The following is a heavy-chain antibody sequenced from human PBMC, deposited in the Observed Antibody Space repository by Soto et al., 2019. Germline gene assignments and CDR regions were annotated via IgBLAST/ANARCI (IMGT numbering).Heavy chain of an antibody. CDR2: IWSDGNNK. CDR1: GFTFSSYG. J-gene: IGHJ4*02. D-gene: IGHD1-26*01. Sequence: QVQLVESGGGVVQPGRSLRLSCAAPGFTFSSYGMHWVRQAPGKGLEWVALIWSDGNNKYYADSVKGRFTVSRDNSKNTLYLQMNSLSAEDTAVYYCARAQNSSGNYYPFDYWGQGTMVTVSS. V-gene: IGHV3-33*01. CDR3: ARAQNSSGNYYPFDY.